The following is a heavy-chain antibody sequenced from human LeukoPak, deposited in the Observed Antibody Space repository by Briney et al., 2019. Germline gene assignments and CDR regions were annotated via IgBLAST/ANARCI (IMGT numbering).Heavy chain of an antibody. CDR2: INPNSGGT. D-gene: IGHD1-26*01. Sequence: ASVKVSCKASGYTFTGYYVHWVRQAPGQGLEWMGWINPNSGGTNFAHRFQGRVTMTRDTSISTAYMELSRLRSDDTAVYYCARAVIRGATTYYFDYWGQGTLVTVSS. V-gene: IGHV1-2*02. CDR1: GYTFTGYY. J-gene: IGHJ4*02. CDR3: ARAVIRGATTYYFDY.